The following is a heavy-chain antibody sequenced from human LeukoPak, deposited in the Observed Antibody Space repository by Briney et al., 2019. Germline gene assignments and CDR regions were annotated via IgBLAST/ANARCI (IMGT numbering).Heavy chain of an antibody. D-gene: IGHD3-22*01. V-gene: IGHV3-48*04. Sequence: GGSLRLSCAVSGFRFSSYSMNWVRQAPGKGLERVSYISSSSSTIYYADSVKGRFTISRDNAKNSLYLQMNSLRAEDTAVYYCTRDGDTSGYSDWGQGTLVTVSS. CDR1: GFRFSSYS. J-gene: IGHJ4*02. CDR2: ISSSSSTI. CDR3: TRDGDTSGYSD.